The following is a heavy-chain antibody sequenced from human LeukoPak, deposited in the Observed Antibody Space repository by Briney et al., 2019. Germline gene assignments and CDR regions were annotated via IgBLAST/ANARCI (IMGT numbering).Heavy chain of an antibody. CDR3: ASAPSGTNGY. CDR1: GFTVSSDH. CDR2: IYSSGST. Sequence: GGSLRLSCAASGFTVSSDHMAWVRQAPGKGLEWVSVIYSSGSTYYGDSVKGRFTTSRDNSKNILYLQMNSLRVEDTAVHDCASAPSGTNGYWGQGTLVTVSS. D-gene: IGHD1-26*01. V-gene: IGHV3-53*01. J-gene: IGHJ4*02.